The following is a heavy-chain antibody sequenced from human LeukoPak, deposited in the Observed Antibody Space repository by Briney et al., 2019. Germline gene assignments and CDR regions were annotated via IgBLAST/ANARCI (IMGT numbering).Heavy chain of an antibody. CDR2: ISWNSGSI. CDR3: ARVHLRQWLVRENFDY. V-gene: IGHV3-9*01. J-gene: IGHJ4*02. Sequence: PGRSLRLSCAASGFTFDDYAMHWVRQAPGKGLEWVSGISWNSGSIGYADSVKGRFTISRDNAKNSLYLQMNSLRAEDTAVYYCARVHLRQWLVRENFDYWGQGTLVTVSS. D-gene: IGHD6-19*01. CDR1: GFTFDDYA.